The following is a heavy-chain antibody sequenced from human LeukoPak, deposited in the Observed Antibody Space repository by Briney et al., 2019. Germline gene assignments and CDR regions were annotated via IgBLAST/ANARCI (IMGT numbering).Heavy chain of an antibody. J-gene: IGHJ6*03. V-gene: IGHV4-61*02. D-gene: IGHD3-10*01. CDR1: GGSISSGSYY. Sequence: SETLSLTCTVSGGSISSGSYYWSWIRQPAGKGLECIGRIYTSGRASYNSSLKSRVTISLDTSKNQFSLKLSSVTAADTAVYYCARDAGFMVRGSRRGYDDYYYFMDVWGKGTTVTISS. CDR2: IYTSGRA. CDR3: ARDAGFMVRGSRRGYDDYYYFMDV.